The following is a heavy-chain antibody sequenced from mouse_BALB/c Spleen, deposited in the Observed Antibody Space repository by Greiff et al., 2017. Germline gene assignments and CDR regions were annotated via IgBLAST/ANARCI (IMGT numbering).Heavy chain of an antibody. D-gene: IGHD2-3*01. V-gene: IGHV14-1*02. Sequence: VQLQQSGAELVRPGALVKLSCKASGFNIKDYYMHWVKQRPEQGLEWIGWIDPENGNTIYDPKFQGKASITADTSSNTAYLQLSSLTSEDSAVYYCARNLDGYYVWFAYWGQGTLVTVSA. J-gene: IGHJ3*01. CDR2: IDPENGNT. CDR1: GFNIKDYY. CDR3: ARNLDGYYVWFAY.